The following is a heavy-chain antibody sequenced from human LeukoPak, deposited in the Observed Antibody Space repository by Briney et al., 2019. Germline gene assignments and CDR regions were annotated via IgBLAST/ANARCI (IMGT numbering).Heavy chain of an antibody. CDR3: ASIMIAPSSGAFDI. V-gene: IGHV1-69*05. J-gene: IGHJ3*02. Sequence: GASVKVSCKASGGTFSSYAISWVRQAPGQGLEWMGGIIPIFGTANYAQKFQGRVTITTDESTSTAYMELSSLRSEDTAVYYCASIMIAPSSGAFDIWGQGTMVTVSS. CDR2: IIPIFGTA. D-gene: IGHD3-16*01. CDR1: GGTFSSYA.